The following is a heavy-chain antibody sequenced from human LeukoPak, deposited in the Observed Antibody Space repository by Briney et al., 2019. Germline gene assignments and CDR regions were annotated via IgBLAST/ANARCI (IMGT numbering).Heavy chain of an antibody. Sequence: PGGSLRLSCAASGFTFSRYAMHWVRQAPGKGLEYVSAISSNGGSTYYANSVKGRFTISRDNSKNTLYLQMGSLRAEDMAVYYCARGGLGYCSGGSCYGSYPDYHYMDVWGKGTTVTVSS. CDR1: GFTFSRYA. J-gene: IGHJ6*03. CDR3: ARGGLGYCSGGSCYGSYPDYHYMDV. CDR2: ISSNGGST. V-gene: IGHV3-64*01. D-gene: IGHD2-15*01.